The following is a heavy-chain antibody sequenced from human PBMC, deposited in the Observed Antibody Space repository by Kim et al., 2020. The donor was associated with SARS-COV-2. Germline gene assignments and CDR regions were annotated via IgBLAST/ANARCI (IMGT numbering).Heavy chain of an antibody. V-gene: IGHV3-33*05. Sequence: GGSLRLSCAASGFTFSSYGMHWVRQAPGKGLEWVAVISYDGSNKYYADSVKGRFTISRDNSKNTLYLQMNSLRAEDTAVYYCARASYYYDSSGYYYWGQG. J-gene: IGHJ4*02. CDR3: ARASYYYDSSGYYY. CDR2: ISYDGSNK. CDR1: GFTFSSYG. D-gene: IGHD3-22*01.